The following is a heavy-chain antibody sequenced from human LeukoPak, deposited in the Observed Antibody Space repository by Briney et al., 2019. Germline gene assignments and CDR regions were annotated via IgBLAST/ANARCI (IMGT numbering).Heavy chain of an antibody. J-gene: IGHJ5*02. D-gene: IGHD4-17*01. CDR3: ASQTTWDWFDP. Sequence: ASVKVSCKASGYTFTSYGISWVRQTPGQGLEWMGWISAYNGNTNYAQKLQGRVTMTTDTSTSTAYVELRSLRSDDTAVYYCASQTTWDWFDPWGQGTLVTVSS. CDR2: ISAYNGNT. CDR1: GYTFTSYG. V-gene: IGHV1-18*01.